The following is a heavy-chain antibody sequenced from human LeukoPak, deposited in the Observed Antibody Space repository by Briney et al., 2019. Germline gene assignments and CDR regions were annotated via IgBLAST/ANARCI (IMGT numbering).Heavy chain of an antibody. Sequence: SVKVSCKPSRGTFSSYTISWVRQAPGQGLEWMGRVIPILFIANYAQKFQGRVTITADKSTSTVYMELSSLRSEDTAVYYCASSFLGYCSSPSCYTFDYYGMGVWGQGTTVTVSS. J-gene: IGHJ6*02. CDR3: ASSFLGYCSSPSCYTFDYYGMGV. V-gene: IGHV1-69*02. CDR2: VIPILFIA. D-gene: IGHD2-2*02. CDR1: RGTFSSYT.